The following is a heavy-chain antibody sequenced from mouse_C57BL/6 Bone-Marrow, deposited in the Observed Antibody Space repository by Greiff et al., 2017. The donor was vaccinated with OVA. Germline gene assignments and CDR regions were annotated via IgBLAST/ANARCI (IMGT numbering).Heavy chain of an antibody. CDR3: ARERNGYYVYFDY. V-gene: IGHV1-64*01. Sequence: QVQLKQPGAELVKPGASVKLSCKASGYTFTSYWMHWVKQRPGQGLEWIGMIHPNSGSTNYNEKFKSQATLTVDKSSSTAYMQLSSLTSEDSAVYYCARERNGYYVYFDYWGQGTTLTVSS. D-gene: IGHD2-3*01. J-gene: IGHJ2*01. CDR2: IHPNSGST. CDR1: GYTFTSYW.